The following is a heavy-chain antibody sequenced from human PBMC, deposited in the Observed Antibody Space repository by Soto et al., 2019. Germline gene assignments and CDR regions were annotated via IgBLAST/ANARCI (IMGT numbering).Heavy chain of an antibody. D-gene: IGHD6-19*01. V-gene: IGHV4-34*01. CDR3: ARGAKGYSSGWYYGY. CDR1: GGSFSGYY. CDR2: INHSGST. J-gene: IGHJ4*02. Sequence: QVQLQQWGAGLLKPSETLSLTCAVYGGSFSGYYWSWIRQPPGKGLEWIGEINHSGSTNYNPSLKRRVTISVDTSKNQFSLKLSSVTAADTAVYYCARGAKGYSSGWYYGYWGQGTLVTVSS.